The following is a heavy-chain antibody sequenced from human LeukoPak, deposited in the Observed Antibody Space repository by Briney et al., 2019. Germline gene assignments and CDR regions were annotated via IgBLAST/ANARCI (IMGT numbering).Heavy chain of an antibody. CDR1: GGSISSSSYY. J-gene: IGHJ5*02. CDR2: IYYSGST. CDR3: ARAGRYSTRYIAAAGQNWFDP. D-gene: IGHD6-13*01. Sequence: PSETLSLTCTVSGGSISSSSYYWGWIRQPPGKGLEWIGSIYYSGSTYYNPSLKSRVTISVDTSKNQFSLKLSSVTAADTAVYYCARAGRYSTRYIAAAGQNWFDPWGQGTLVTVSS. V-gene: IGHV4-39*07.